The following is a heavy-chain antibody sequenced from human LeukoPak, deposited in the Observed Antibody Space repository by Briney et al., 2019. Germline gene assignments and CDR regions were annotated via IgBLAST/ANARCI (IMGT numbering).Heavy chain of an antibody. CDR3: ARGQRTRNWFDP. D-gene: IGHD2-2*01. CDR1: GGSFSGYY. V-gene: IGHV4-34*01. Sequence: PSETLSLTCAVYGGSFSGYYWSWIRQPPEKGLEWIGEINHSGSTNYNPSLKSRVTISVDTSKNQFSLKLSSVTAADTAVYYCARGQRTRNWFDPWGQGTLVTVSS. J-gene: IGHJ5*02. CDR2: INHSGST.